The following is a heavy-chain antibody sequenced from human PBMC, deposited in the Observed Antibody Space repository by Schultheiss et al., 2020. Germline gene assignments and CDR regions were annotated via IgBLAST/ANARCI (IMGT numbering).Heavy chain of an antibody. Sequence: SETLSLTCTVSGGSISSGDYYWSWIRQHPGKGLEWIGYIYYSGSTYYNPSLKSRVTISVDTSENQFSLKLSSVTAADTAVYYCARDGVAYGLIDYWGQGTLVTVS. V-gene: IGHV4-31*03. J-gene: IGHJ4*02. CDR1: GGSISSGDYY. D-gene: IGHD3-3*01. CDR2: IYYSGST. CDR3: ARDGVAYGLIDY.